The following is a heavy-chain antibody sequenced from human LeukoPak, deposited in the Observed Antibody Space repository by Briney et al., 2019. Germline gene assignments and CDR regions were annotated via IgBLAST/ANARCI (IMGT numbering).Heavy chain of an antibody. CDR1: GGSISSSSYY. CDR3: ARRTERDYYDSSGYREEIDY. Sequence: SETLSLTCTVSGGSISSSSYYWGWIRQPPGKGLEWIGSIYYSGSTYYNPSPKSRVTISVDTSKNQFSLKLSSVTAADTAVYYCARRTERDYYDSSGYREEIDYWGQGTLVTVSS. D-gene: IGHD3-22*01. J-gene: IGHJ4*02. V-gene: IGHV4-39*01. CDR2: IYYSGST.